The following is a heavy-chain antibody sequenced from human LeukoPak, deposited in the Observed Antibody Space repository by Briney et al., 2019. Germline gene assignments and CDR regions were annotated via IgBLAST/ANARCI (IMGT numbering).Heavy chain of an antibody. CDR3: ARAGAYSSSWYDIDY. CDR1: GYTFTGYY. J-gene: IGHJ4*02. V-gene: IGHV1-2*02. Sequence: ASVKVSCKASGYTFTGYYMHWVRQAPGQGIEWMAWINPNSGGTNYAQKFQGRVTMTRDTSISTAYMELSRLRSDDTAVYYCARAGAYSSSWYDIDYWGQGTLVTVSS. D-gene: IGHD6-13*01. CDR2: INPNSGGT.